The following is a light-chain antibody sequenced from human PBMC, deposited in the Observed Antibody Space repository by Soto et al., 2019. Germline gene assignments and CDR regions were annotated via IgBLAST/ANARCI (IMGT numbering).Light chain of an antibody. J-gene: IGKJ1*01. CDR2: RAS. CDR3: LQYDNWPPWT. V-gene: IGKV3-15*01. CDR1: QSIGNN. Sequence: VMTQFPATLSVSPGDRVTLSCRASQSIGNNLAWYRQKPGQAPSLLVYRASTRATDIPARISGSGSGTELTLTITSLQSEDFAFYYCLQYDNWPPWTFGQGTKVEIK.